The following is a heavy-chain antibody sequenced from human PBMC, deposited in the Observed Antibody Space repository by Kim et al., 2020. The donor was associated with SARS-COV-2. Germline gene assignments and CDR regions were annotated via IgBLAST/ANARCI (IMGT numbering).Heavy chain of an antibody. D-gene: IGHD1-26*01. V-gene: IGHV4-39*01. J-gene: IGHJ3*02. CDR3: ARPTYSGSPYDTFDI. Sequence: PSLKSHVTISVDTSKNQFALKLSSVTAAGTAVYCCARPTYSGSPYDTFDIWGQGTMVTVSS.